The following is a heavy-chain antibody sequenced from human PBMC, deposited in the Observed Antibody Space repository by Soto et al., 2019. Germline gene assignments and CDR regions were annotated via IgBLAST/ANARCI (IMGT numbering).Heavy chain of an antibody. CDR2: IITIFTRT. V-gene: IGHV1-69*01. J-gene: IGHJ4*02. CDR1: GGTFSTSS. D-gene: IGHD2-8*02. CDR3: ARDVVLYSAGDY. Sequence: QLQLVQSGTEVKEPGSSVKVSCKASGGTFSTSSFVWVRQGPGQGLEWMGGIITIFTRTNFAQKFQGRVTFSGDASTRTTYMELRSLTSEYTAIYYCARDVVLYSAGDYWGQGTLVTVSS.